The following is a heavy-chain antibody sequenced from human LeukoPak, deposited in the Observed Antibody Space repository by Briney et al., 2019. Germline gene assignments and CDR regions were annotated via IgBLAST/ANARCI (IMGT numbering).Heavy chain of an antibody. Sequence: GEALKISCKGSGYSFSTYWIGWVRQMPGKGLEWMGIIYPSDSDTRYSPSFQGQVTISSDKSINTAYLQWSSLRAPDTVMYYCARLTAYYYHYMDVWGKGTPVTVSS. CDR1: GYSFSTYW. J-gene: IGHJ6*03. CDR2: IYPSDSDT. D-gene: IGHD3-16*01. V-gene: IGHV5-51*01. CDR3: ARLTAYYYHYMDV.